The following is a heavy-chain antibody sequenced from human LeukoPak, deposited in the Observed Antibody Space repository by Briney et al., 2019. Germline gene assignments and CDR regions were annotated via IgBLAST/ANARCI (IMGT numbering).Heavy chain of an antibody. CDR1: GFTFSSYE. Sequence: PGGSLRLSCAASGFTFSSYEMNWVRQAPGKGLEWVSYISSSGSTIYYAGSVKGRFTISRDNAKNSLYLQMNSLRAEDTAVYYCASTKIRADLFDYWGQGTLVTVSS. CDR3: ASTKIRADLFDY. D-gene: IGHD2-8*01. CDR2: ISSSGSTI. J-gene: IGHJ4*02. V-gene: IGHV3-48*03.